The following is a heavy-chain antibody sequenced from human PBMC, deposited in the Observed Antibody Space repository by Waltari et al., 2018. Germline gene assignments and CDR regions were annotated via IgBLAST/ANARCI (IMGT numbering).Heavy chain of an antibody. CDR2: LKSKAEGGTT. D-gene: IGHD2-2*01. CDR1: GFTFANAW. V-gene: IGHV3-15*01. J-gene: IGHJ4*02. CDR3: TTEGGRTWPMY. Sequence: EVQLVESGGGLVKPGDSLRLSCVASGFTFANAWVNWVRQAPGEGLEGVGRLKSKAEGGTTDYAAPVKGRFAISRDDSKDTAYLQMNSLKTEDTAMYFCTTEGGRTWPMYWGQGTLVTVSS.